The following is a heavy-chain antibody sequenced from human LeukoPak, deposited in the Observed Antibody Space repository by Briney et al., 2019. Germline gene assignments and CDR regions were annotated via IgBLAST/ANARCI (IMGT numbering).Heavy chain of an antibody. CDR2: IIPIFGTA. CDR1: GGTFSSYA. D-gene: IGHD1-26*01. CDR3: ARDPRVGATTGAFDI. Sequence: SVKVSCKASGGTFSSYAISWVRQAPGQGLEWMGGIIPIFGTANYAQKFQGRVTITADESTSTAYMELSSLRSEGTAVYYCARDPRVGATTGAFDIWGQGTMVTVSS. J-gene: IGHJ3*02. V-gene: IGHV1-69*13.